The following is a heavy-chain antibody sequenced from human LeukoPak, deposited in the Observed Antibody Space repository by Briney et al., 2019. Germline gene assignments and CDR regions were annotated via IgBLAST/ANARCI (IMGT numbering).Heavy chain of an antibody. V-gene: IGHV3-30*04. Sequence: GGSLRLSCAASGFTFSSYATHWVRQAPGKGLEWVAVISYVGSNKYYADSVKGRFTISRDKSKNTLYLQMNSLRAEDTAVYYCAREGSSSSGYYYYMDVWGKGTTVTVSS. D-gene: IGHD6-6*01. CDR2: ISYVGSNK. CDR3: AREGSSSSGYYYYMDV. CDR1: GFTFSSYA. J-gene: IGHJ6*03.